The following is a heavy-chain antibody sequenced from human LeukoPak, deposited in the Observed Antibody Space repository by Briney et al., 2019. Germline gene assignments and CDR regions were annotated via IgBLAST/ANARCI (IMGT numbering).Heavy chain of an antibody. V-gene: IGHV3-23*01. CDR1: GFTFSSYA. CDR3: AKDWSRLHLLPYFFDY. CDR2: ISGSGGST. D-gene: IGHD6-25*01. J-gene: IGHJ4*02. Sequence: PGGSLRLSCAASGFTFSSYAMSWVRQAPGKGLEWVSGISGSGGSTYYADSVKGRFTISRDNAKNTLYVQMNRLRAEDTAVYYCAKDWSRLHLLPYFFDYWAQGPLVTVSS.